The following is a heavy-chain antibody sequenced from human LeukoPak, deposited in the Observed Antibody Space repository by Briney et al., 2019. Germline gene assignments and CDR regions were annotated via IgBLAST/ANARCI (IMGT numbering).Heavy chain of an antibody. CDR2: IYPGDSDT. CDR1: AYSVTSYW. V-gene: IGHV5-51*01. J-gene: IGHJ4*02. D-gene: IGHD3-22*01. CDR3: ARRPLGYYDSSGYYYENDY. Sequence: GLSLKISSTGSAYSVTSYWIGWVRQMPGKGLEWMGIIYPGDSDTRYRTSFQGQVTISADKSISTAYLQWSSLKASDTAMYYCARRPLGYYDSSGYYYENDYWGQGTLVTVSS.